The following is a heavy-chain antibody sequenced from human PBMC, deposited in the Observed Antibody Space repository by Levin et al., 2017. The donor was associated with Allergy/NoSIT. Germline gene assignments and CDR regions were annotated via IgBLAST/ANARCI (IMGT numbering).Heavy chain of an antibody. J-gene: IGHJ6*02. CDR3: AKAPRASTEFRRPTFYYYGMGV. V-gene: IGHV3-23*01. CDR2: ISHTGGGT. Sequence: GGSLRLSCSASGFTFGDYGMSWVRQAPGEGLEFVSSISHTGGGTFYADSVKGRFTITRDNTNKTLSLQMSSLRAEDTAVYYCAKAPRASTEFRRPTFYYYGMGVWGPGTTVTVSS. CDR1: GFTFGDYG. D-gene: IGHD3-16*01.